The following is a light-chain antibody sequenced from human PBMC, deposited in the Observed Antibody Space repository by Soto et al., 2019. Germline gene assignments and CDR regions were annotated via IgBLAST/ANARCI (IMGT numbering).Light chain of an antibody. CDR3: QQYGRP. Sequence: EIVLTQSPGTLSLSPGEGATLSCRASQSVTSDYLAWYQQKPGQAPRLLIHGASSRATGIPDRFSGSGSGTDFTLTISRLEPEDFAVYYCQQYGRPFGQGTKVDI. CDR2: GAS. V-gene: IGKV3-20*01. CDR1: QSVTSDY. J-gene: IGKJ1*01.